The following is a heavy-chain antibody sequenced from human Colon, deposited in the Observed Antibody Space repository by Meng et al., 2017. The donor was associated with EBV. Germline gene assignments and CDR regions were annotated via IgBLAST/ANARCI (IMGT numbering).Heavy chain of an antibody. D-gene: IGHD2-15*01. CDR3: ATALY. CDR1: GFTFSSSA. Sequence: VKLVESGGGLVQPGGSLSFSCAASGFTFSSSALSWVRQAPGRGLEWVSTISGSGLSTYYADSVKGRFTISRDNSKNTLYLQMNSLRAEDTALYYCATALYWGQGTLVTVSS. CDR2: ISGSGLST. J-gene: IGHJ4*02. V-gene: IGHV3-23*04.